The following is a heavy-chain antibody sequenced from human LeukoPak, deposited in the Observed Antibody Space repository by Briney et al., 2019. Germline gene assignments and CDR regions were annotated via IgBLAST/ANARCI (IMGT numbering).Heavy chain of an antibody. J-gene: IGHJ4*02. CDR3: ARVRGYYDSSGYYGLSFDY. V-gene: IGHV3-30-3*01. D-gene: IGHD3-22*01. CDR2: ISYDGSDK. CDR1: GFTFSSYA. Sequence: HPGRSLRLSCAASGFTFSSYAMHWVRQAPGKGLEWVAVISYDGSDKYYANSVKGRFTISRDNSKNTLYLQMNSLRAEDTAVYYCARVRGYYDSSGYYGLSFDYWGQGTLVTVSS.